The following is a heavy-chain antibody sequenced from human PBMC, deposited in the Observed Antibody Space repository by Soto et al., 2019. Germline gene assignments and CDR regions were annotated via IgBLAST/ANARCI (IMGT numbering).Heavy chain of an antibody. CDR1: GYTFTSYG. CDR2: ISAYNGNT. V-gene: IGHV1-18*04. D-gene: IGHD6-13*01. CDR3: ARFVVADDYYYYGMDV. J-gene: IGHJ6*02. Sequence: QVQLVQSGAEVKKPGASVKVSCKASGYTFTSYGISWVRQAPGQGLEWMGWISAYNGNTNYEQKLQGRVTMTTDTSTSTAYMELRSLRSDDTAVYYCARFVVADDYYYYGMDVWGQGTTVTVSS.